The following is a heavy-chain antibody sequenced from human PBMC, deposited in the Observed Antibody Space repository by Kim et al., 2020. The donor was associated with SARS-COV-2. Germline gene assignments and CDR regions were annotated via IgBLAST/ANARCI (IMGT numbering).Heavy chain of an antibody. CDR2: INTNTGNP. J-gene: IGHJ4*02. V-gene: IGHV7-4-1*02. Sequence: ASVKVSCKASGYTFTSYAMNWVRQAPGQGLEWMGWINTNTGNPTYAQGFTGRFVFSLDTSVSTAYLQISSLKAEDTAVYYCATLGEIYDFWSGLDYWGQGTLVTVSS. CDR3: ATLGEIYDFWSGLDY. CDR1: GYTFTSYA. D-gene: IGHD3-3*01.